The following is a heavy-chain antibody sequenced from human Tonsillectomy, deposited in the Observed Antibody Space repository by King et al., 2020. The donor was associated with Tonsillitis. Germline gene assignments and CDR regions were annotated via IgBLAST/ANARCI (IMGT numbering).Heavy chain of an antibody. V-gene: IGHV3-23*04. J-gene: IGHJ4*02. CDR2: ISGGGLCT. D-gene: IGHD2-2*02. CDR1: GFSFGGYA. CDR3: ARDSISYTHEWHDFDY. Sequence: VQLVESGGGSVQPGGSLRLSCEGTGFSFGGYALSWVRQAPGKGLEWVSAISGGGLCTHYADFVEGRFTISRDNSKNRLYLQMNNLRVDDTAVYYCARDSISYTHEWHDFDYWGQGTLVTVSS.